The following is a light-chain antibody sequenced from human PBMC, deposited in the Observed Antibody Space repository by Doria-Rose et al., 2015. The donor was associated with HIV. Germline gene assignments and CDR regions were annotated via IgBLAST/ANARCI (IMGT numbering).Light chain of an antibody. J-gene: IGKJ2*01. Sequence: TINCKSSQSVLYSSNNKNYLTWYQQKPGQPPKLLIYWASSRESGVPDRFSGSGSGTDFTLTISSLQAKDVAVYYCQQYYSTPYTFGQGTKLEIK. CDR2: WAS. V-gene: IGKV4-1*01. CDR3: QQYYSTPYT. CDR1: QSVLYSSNNKNY.